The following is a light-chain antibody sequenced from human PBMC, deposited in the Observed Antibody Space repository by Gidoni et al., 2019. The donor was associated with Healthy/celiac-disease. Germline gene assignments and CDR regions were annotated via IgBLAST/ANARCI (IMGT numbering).Light chain of an antibody. CDR2: DAS. CDR3: QQYDNLPYT. J-gene: IGKJ2*01. V-gene: IGKV1-33*01. CDR1: QDISNY. Sequence: DIQMTQSPSSLSASVGDRVTITCHASQDISNYLNWYQQKPGKAPKLLIYDASNLETGVPSRFSGSGSGTDFTLTISSRQAEDIATYYCQQYDNLPYTFGQGTKLEIK.